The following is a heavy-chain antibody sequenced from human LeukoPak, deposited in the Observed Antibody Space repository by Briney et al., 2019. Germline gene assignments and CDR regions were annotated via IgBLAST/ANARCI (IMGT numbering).Heavy chain of an antibody. Sequence: GGSLRLSCAASGFTFSSYGMHWVRQAPGKGLEWVAVISYDGSNKYYADSVKGRFTISRDNPKNTLYLQMNSLRAEDTAVYYCAKSRVEWLPLTYPFDPWGQGTLVTVSS. V-gene: IGHV3-30*18. D-gene: IGHD5-12*01. CDR3: AKSRVEWLPLTYPFDP. CDR1: GFTFSSYG. CDR2: ISYDGSNK. J-gene: IGHJ5*02.